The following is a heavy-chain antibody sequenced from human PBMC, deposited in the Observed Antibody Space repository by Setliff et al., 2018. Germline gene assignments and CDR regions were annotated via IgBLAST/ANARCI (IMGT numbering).Heavy chain of an antibody. CDR2: ISHGGNT. Sequence: SETLSLTCTVSGVSISANHYWGWIRQPPGKGLEWIGSISHGGNTYYNPSLNSRFTISRDNAKNSLYLQMNNLRAEDTAVYYCVRDSPYCVNGVCRGYWGQGTQVTAPQ. V-gene: IGHV4-38-2*02. CDR3: VRDSPYCVNGVCRGY. CDR1: GVSISANHY. D-gene: IGHD2-21*01. J-gene: IGHJ4*02.